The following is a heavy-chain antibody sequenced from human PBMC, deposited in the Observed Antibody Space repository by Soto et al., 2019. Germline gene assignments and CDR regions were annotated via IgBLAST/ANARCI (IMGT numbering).Heavy chain of an antibody. V-gene: IGHV4-39*01. D-gene: IGHD2-2*01. J-gene: IGHJ6*02. CDR2: MYYSGST. CDR1: GDSIISSNYY. CDR3: ARIVVIPAAPDYYNYYGVDV. Sequence: QLQLQESGPGLVKPSETLSLTCTVSGDSIISSNYYWAWIRQSPGKGLEWIGNMYYSGSTYYNLSPKSRVTISVDTSKNQLSLKISSVTAADTSVYYCARIVVIPAAPDYYNYYGVDVWGQGTTVTVSS.